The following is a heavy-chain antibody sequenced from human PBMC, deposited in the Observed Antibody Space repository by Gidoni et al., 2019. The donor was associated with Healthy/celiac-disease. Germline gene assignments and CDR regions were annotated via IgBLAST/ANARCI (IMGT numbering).Heavy chain of an antibody. CDR3: ARWGLSVTTYYFDY. D-gene: IGHD4-17*01. J-gene: IGHJ4*02. CDR1: GGSISSGGYY. CDR2: IYYSGST. Sequence: QVQLQESGPGLVKPSQTLSLTCPFSGGSISSGGYYWSWIRQHPGKGLEWIGYIYYSGSTYYNPSLKSRVTISVDTSKNQFSLKLSSVTAADTAVYYCARWGLSVTTYYFDYWGQGTLVTVSS. V-gene: IGHV4-31*03.